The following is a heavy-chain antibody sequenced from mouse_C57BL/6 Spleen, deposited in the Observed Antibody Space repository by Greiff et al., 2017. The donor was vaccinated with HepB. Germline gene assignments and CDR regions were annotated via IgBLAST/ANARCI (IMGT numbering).Heavy chain of an antibody. V-gene: IGHV6-6*01. CDR2: IRNKANNHAT. CDR1: GFTFSDAW. Sequence: DVKLVESGGGLVQPGGSMKLSCAASGFTFSDAWMDWVRQSPEKGLEWVAEIRNKANNHATYYAESVKGRFTISRDDSKSSVYLQMNSLRAEDTGIYYCTVYGSSHPWYFDVWGTGTTVTVSS. CDR3: TVYGSSHPWYFDV. J-gene: IGHJ1*03. D-gene: IGHD1-1*01.